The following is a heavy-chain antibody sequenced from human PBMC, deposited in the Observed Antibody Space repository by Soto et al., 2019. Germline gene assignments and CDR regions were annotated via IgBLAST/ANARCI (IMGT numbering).Heavy chain of an antibody. CDR2: IYWDDDE. CDR1: GFSLSTAGVG. J-gene: IGHJ4*02. D-gene: IGHD5-12*01. CDR3: PPLDFGVVDGYNYFGY. V-gene: IGHV2-5*02. Sequence: QITLEESGPTLVKPTQTLTLTCTFSGFSLSTAGVGVGWIRQPPGKALEWLGLIYWDDDERYSPSLKTRLAITKGTSKYQVVLTMINMDPVDTGSYFCPPLDFGVVDGYNYFGYWRPGTLVTVSS.